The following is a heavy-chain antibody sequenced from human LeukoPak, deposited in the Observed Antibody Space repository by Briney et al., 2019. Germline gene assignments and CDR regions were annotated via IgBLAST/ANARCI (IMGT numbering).Heavy chain of an antibody. CDR2: IYYSGST. CDR1: GCSISSSDS. Sequence: SETLSLTCGVSGCSISSSDSWGWIRQPPGKGLGWVGNIYYSGSTYYHPSLKSRVPMSVDTSKNQCSRKLRSVAAVDTVVFFCARFRSPVDAFDMWGQGTMVIVSS. V-gene: IGHV4-28*01. CDR3: ARFRSPVDAFDM. J-gene: IGHJ3*02.